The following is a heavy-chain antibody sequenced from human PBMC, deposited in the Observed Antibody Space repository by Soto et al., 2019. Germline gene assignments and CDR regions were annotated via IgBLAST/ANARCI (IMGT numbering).Heavy chain of an antibody. D-gene: IGHD6-6*01. CDR2: ISSSSSTI. Sequence: PGGSLRLSCAASGFTFSSYSMNWVRQAPGKGLEWVSYISSSSSTIYYADSVKGRFTISRDNAKNSLYLQMNSLRDEDTAVYYCARAVNGIAARPGGPDYWGQGTLVTVSS. V-gene: IGHV3-48*02. CDR3: ARAVNGIAARPGGPDY. CDR1: GFTFSSYS. J-gene: IGHJ4*02.